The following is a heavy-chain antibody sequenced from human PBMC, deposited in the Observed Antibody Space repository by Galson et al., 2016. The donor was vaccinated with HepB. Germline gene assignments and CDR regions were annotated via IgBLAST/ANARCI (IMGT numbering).Heavy chain of an antibody. CDR2: IYYSGST. Sequence: LSLTCTVSGASMSSSNYYWDWIRQPPGKGLGWIGSIYYSGSTYYNPSLKSRVTISVDTSKNQFSLRLGSVTAADTAVYYCARRMRRWFGDPYYSMDVWGKGTTVTVSS. CDR3: ARRMRRWFGDPYYSMDV. D-gene: IGHD3-10*01. V-gene: IGHV4-39*01. J-gene: IGHJ6*03. CDR1: GASMSSSNYY.